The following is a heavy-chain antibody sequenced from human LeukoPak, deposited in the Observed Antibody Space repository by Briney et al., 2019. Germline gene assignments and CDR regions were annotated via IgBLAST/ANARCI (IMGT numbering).Heavy chain of an antibody. J-gene: IGHJ2*01. D-gene: IGHD6-13*01. CDR3: VRGLRIAAARAGEWYFDL. CDR2: IYYSGST. CDR1: GGSISSYY. V-gene: IGHV4-59*01. Sequence: SETLSPTCVVSGGSISSYYMSWIRQPPGKGLEWIGYIYYSGSTNYNPSLKSGVSISVDTYTNQFSLLLSYVTEADTAVYYCVRGLRIAAARAGEWYFDLWGRGTLVTVSS.